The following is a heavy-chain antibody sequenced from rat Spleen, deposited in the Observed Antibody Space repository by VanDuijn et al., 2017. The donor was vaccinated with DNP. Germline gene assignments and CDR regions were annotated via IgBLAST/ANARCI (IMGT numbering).Heavy chain of an antibody. CDR1: GFSLSSNS. CDR2: IWSGGTT. D-gene: IGHD1-11*01. CDR3: TKYGGYSGD. Sequence: QVQLKESGPGLVQPSQTLSLTCTVSGFSLSSNSVSWIRQPPGKGLEWMGAIWSGGTTAYNSALKSRLSISRDTSRSQVFLKMNSLQTEDTAIYFCTKYGGYSGDWGQGVMVTVSS. V-gene: IGHV2-1*01. J-gene: IGHJ2*01.